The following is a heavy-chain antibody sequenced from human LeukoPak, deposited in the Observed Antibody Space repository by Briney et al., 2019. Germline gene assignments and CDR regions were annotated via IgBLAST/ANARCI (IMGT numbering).Heavy chain of an antibody. CDR2: ISAYNGNT. Sequence: ASVKVSCKASGYTFTSYGISWVRQAPGQGLEWMGRISAYNGNTNYAQKLQGRVTMTTDTSTSTAYMELRSLRSDDTAVYYCARVSYDILTGHRAFDIWGQGTMVTVSS. V-gene: IGHV1-18*01. CDR1: GYTFTSYG. CDR3: ARVSYDILTGHRAFDI. D-gene: IGHD3-9*01. J-gene: IGHJ3*02.